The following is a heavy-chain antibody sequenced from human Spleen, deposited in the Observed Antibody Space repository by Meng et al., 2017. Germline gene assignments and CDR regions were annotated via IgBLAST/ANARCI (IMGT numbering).Heavy chain of an antibody. CDR3: ARGPTTMAHDFDY. D-gene: IGHD4-11*01. Sequence: LMASLTLLHLVVLSGSCFSVSYSRWLRQPAGRGLGVIGEIKQSGSTTSNPSLESRATISVDTSQNNLSLKLSSVTAADAAVYYCARGPTTMAHDFDYWGQGTLVTVSS. J-gene: IGHJ4*02. V-gene: IGHV4-34*01. CDR2: IKQSGST. CDR1: GSCFSVSY.